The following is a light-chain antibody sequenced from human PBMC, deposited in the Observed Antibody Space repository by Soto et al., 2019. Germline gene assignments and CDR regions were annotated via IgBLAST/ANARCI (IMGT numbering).Light chain of an antibody. CDR3: QQSYSTPVT. V-gene: IGKV1-12*01. CDR1: QGISSW. J-gene: IGKJ1*01. Sequence: PMAPSPSFVSASVGDRVTLTCRASQGISSWLAWYQQKPGKAPKLLIYAASSLQSGVPSRFSGSGSGTDFTLTISSLQPEDFATYYCQQSYSTPVTFGQGTKVDIK. CDR2: AAS.